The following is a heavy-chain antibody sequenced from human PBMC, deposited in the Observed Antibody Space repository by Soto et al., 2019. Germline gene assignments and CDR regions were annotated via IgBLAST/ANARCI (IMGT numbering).Heavy chain of an antibody. V-gene: IGHV4-59*01. Sequence: SETLSLTCTVSGVSISSYYWSWIRQPPGKGLEWIGYINDSGSTNYNPSLKSRITIPVDRSKNQISLKLTSVTAADTAAYYCERDYYYDSRGHPGAYYYGMDVWGQGTTVTVSS. J-gene: IGHJ6*02. CDR2: INDSGST. D-gene: IGHD3-22*01. CDR3: ERDYYYDSRGHPGAYYYGMDV. CDR1: GVSISSYY.